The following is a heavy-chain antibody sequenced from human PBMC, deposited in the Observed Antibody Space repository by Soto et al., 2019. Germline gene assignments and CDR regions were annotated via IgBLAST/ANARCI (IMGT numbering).Heavy chain of an antibody. V-gene: IGHV1-2*02. Sequence: ASVKVSCKASGYTFTGYYMHWVRQAPGQGLEWMGWINHNSGATNYAQKFQGRVTMTRDTPISTAYMELSRVRSDDTAVYYCARDMVSTIGDFDYWGQGTLVTVSS. CDR3: ARDMVSTIGDFDY. CDR1: GYTFTGYY. D-gene: IGHD5-12*01. J-gene: IGHJ4*02. CDR2: INHNSGAT.